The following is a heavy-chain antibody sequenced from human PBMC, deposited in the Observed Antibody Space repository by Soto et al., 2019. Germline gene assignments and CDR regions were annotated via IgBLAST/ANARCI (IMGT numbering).Heavy chain of an antibody. CDR1: LDSISRGNYY. V-gene: IGHV4-30-4*01. J-gene: IGHJ5*02. CDR3: ARTYGYSYGLHP. CDR2: IYYSGST. D-gene: IGHD5-18*01. Sequence: SETLSLACTVSLDSISRGNYYWSWIRQPPGKGLEWIGYIYYSGSTYYNPSLTSRVTISVDTSKNQFSLKLSSVTAADTAVYYCARTYGYSYGLHPWGKGTLVT.